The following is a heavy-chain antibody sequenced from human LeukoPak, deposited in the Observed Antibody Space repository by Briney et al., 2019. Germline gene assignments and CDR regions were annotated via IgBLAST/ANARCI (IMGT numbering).Heavy chain of an antibody. CDR3: AKDRDSSSWYSYYFDY. J-gene: IGHJ4*02. Sequence: GGSLRLSCAASGFTFSSYGMHWVRQAPGKGLEWVAVISYDGSNKYYADSVKGRFTISRDNSKNMLYLQMNSLRAEDTAVYYCAKDRDSSSWYSYYFDYWGQGTLVTVSS. CDR2: ISYDGSNK. CDR1: GFTFSSYG. D-gene: IGHD6-13*01. V-gene: IGHV3-30*18.